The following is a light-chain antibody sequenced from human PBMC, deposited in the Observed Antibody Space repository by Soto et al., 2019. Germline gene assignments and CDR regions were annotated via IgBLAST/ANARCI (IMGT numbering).Light chain of an antibody. CDR2: GGS. CDR1: QTISSY. V-gene: IGKV1-39*01. J-gene: IGKJ3*01. CDR3: QQSYSAPFT. Sequence: DIQMTHSPSSLSASEGARVTIPCRASQTISSYLNWYQLKLGKAPTLLIYGGSTLESGVPSRFSGRHSGTDFTLTIISLQPDEFATYYCQQSYSAPFTFGPGTTVDIK.